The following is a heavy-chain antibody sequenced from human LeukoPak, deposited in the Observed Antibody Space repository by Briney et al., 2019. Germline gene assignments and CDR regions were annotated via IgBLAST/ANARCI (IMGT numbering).Heavy chain of an antibody. Sequence: GASVKVFCKASGYTFNGYYMHWVRQAPGQGLEWMGWINPNSGGTNYAQKCKGRLTITRATSISTAYMELSGLRSDDTAVYYGAKVYFVILTGYNTCFDPCGQGTLVTVSS. D-gene: IGHD3-9*01. J-gene: IGHJ5*02. CDR1: GYTFNGYY. V-gene: IGHV1-2*02. CDR2: INPNSGGT. CDR3: AKVYFVILTGYNTCFDP.